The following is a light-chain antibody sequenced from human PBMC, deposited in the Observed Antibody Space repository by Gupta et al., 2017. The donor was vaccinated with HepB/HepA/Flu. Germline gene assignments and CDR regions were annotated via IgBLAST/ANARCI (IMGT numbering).Light chain of an antibody. CDR2: GNS. V-gene: IGLV1-40*01. Sequence: QSVLTQPPSVSRAPAQRVTVSCTRSSSKIGAGYYVHWNQQSPGTAPNLLIHGNSDRPSGVPDRFSGSKSGTSASLAISGLQAEDEADYYCQSYDNSLNSVVFGGGTKLTVL. J-gene: IGLJ2*01. CDR3: QSYDNSLNSVV. CDR1: SSKIGAGYY.